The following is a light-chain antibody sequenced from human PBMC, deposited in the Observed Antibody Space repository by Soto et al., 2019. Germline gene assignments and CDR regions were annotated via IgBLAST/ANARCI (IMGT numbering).Light chain of an antibody. CDR2: GAS. J-gene: IGKJ2*01. CDR1: QSVNTN. Sequence: EIVMTQSPATLSVSPGASATLSCRASQSVNTNLAWYQQKPGRAPRLLIHGASTRATGIPARFSGSGSGTEFTINISSLQSEDFAVYYCQQYNNWPPHTFGQGTKLEIK. CDR3: QQYNNWPPHT. V-gene: IGKV3-15*01.